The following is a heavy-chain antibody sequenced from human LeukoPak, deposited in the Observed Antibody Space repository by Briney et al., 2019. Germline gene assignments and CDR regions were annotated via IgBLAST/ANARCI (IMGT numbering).Heavy chain of an antibody. CDR3: ATIAAAGPPYYYYGMDV. J-gene: IGHJ6*02. CDR2: FDPEDGET. Sequence: GASVKVSCKVSGYTLTELSMHWVRQAPGKGLEWMGGFDPEDGETIYAQKFQGRVTMTEDTSTDTAYMELSSLRSEDTAVYYCATIAAAGPPYYYYGMDVWGQGTTVTVSS. V-gene: IGHV1-24*01. D-gene: IGHD6-13*01. CDR1: GYTLTELS.